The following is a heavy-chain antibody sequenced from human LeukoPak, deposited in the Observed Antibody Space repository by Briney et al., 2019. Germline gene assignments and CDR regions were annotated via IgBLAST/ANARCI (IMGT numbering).Heavy chain of an antibody. V-gene: IGHV4-59*01. CDR1: GGSINSGY. CDR3: AGGHYPLEY. J-gene: IGHJ4*02. CDR2: LYPSGST. Sequence: SETLSLTCSVSGGSINSGYWSWIRQPPGKGLEWIGLLYPSGSTNYNPPLKSRVTISVDTSRTQFSLKLSSMTAADTAVYYCAGGHYPLEYWGQGTLVTVSS. D-gene: IGHD1-26*01.